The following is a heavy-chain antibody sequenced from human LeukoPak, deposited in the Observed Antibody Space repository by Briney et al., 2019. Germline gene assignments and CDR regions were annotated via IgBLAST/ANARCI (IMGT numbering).Heavy chain of an antibody. D-gene: IGHD6-19*01. CDR3: AKDLAVAGRTPHFDY. V-gene: IGHV3-23*01. J-gene: IGHJ4*02. CDR1: GFTFSSYA. Sequence: GGSLRLSCAASGFTFSSYAMSWVRQAPGKGLEWVSAISGSGGSTYYADSVKGRFTISRDNSKNTLYLQMNSLRAEDTAVYYCAKDLAVAGRTPHFDYWGQGTLVTVSS. CDR2: ISGSGGST.